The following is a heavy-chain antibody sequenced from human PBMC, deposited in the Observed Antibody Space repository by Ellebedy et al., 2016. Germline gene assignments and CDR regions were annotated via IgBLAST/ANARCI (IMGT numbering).Heavy chain of an antibody. CDR2: DNTDGTNT. CDR1: GFTFNDYW. V-gene: IGHV3-74*03. CDR3: VGYGEYARNAFDT. Sequence: GESLKISCAASGFTFNDYWMYWVRQAPGKGLVWVSRDNTDGTNTTYADSVKGRFTISRDNAKNTVYLQMNSLRVEDTAVYYIVGYGEYARNAFDTWGQGTMVTVSP. J-gene: IGHJ3*02. D-gene: IGHD4-17*01.